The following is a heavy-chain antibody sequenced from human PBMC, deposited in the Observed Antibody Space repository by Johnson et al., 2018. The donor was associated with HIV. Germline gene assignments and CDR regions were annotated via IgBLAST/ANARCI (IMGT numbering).Heavy chain of an antibody. Sequence: VQLVESGGGLVQPGGSLRLSCAASGFTFSSYAMSWVRQAPGKGLEWVSAISGSGGSTYYADSVKGRFPISRDNSKNTLYLQMNSLRAEDTAVYYCAREVAGDYGDSPGAFDIWGQGTMVTVSS. CDR1: GFTFSSYA. D-gene: IGHD4-17*01. CDR3: AREVAGDYGDSPGAFDI. CDR2: ISGSGGST. J-gene: IGHJ3*02. V-gene: IGHV3-23*04.